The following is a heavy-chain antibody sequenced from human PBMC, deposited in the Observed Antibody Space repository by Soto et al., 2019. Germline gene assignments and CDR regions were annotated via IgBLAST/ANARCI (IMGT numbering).Heavy chain of an antibody. V-gene: IGHV5-51*01. J-gene: IGHJ6*02. D-gene: IGHD2-15*01. CDR1: GYSFTSYW. CDR3: ARLDYCSGGSCHDLDYYYYGMDV. Sequence: ESLKISCKGSGYSFTSYWIGWVRQMPGKGLEWMGIIYPGDSDTRYSPSFQGQVTISADKSISTAYLQWSSLKASDTAMYYCARLDYCSGGSCHDLDYYYYGMDVWGQGTTVTVYS. CDR2: IYPGDSDT.